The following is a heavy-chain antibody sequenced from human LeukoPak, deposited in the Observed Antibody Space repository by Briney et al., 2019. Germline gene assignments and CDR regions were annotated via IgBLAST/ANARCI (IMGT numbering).Heavy chain of an antibody. J-gene: IGHJ5*02. D-gene: IGHD3-10*01. V-gene: IGHV5-51*01. Sequence: GESLKISCKGSGYSFTSYWIGWVRQMPGKGLEWMGIIYPGDSDTRYSPSFQGQVTISADKSISTAYLQWSSLKASDTAMYYCARHRRGYYGSGNWFDPWGQGTLVTVSS. CDR1: GYSFTSYW. CDR2: IYPGDSDT. CDR3: ARHRRGYYGSGNWFDP.